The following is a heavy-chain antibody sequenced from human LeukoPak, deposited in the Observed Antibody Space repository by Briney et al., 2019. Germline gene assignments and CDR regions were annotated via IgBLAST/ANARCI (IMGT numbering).Heavy chain of an antibody. CDR2: ISYDGSNK. CDR3: ARVKVGATYAFDI. J-gene: IGHJ3*02. D-gene: IGHD1-26*01. Sequence: GGSLRLSCAASGFTFSSYAMHWVRQAPGKGLEWVAVISYDGSNKYYADSVKGRFTISRDNAKNSLYLQMNSLRAEDTALYHCARVKVGATYAFDIWGQGTMVTGSS. V-gene: IGHV3-30-3*01. CDR1: GFTFSSYA.